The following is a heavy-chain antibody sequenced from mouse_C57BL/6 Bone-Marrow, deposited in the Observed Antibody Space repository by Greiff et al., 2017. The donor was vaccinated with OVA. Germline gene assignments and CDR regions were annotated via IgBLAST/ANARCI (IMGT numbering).Heavy chain of an antibody. Sequence: VQLQQSGPELVKPGDSVKISCKASGYSFTGYFMNWVMQSHGKSLEWIGRINPYNGDTFYNQKFKGKATLTVDKSSSTAHMELRSLTSEDSAVYYCARSRLLRGFACWGQGTLVTVSA. V-gene: IGHV1-20*01. CDR2: INPYNGDT. CDR3: ARSRLLRGFAC. D-gene: IGHD1-1*01. J-gene: IGHJ3*01. CDR1: GYSFTGYF.